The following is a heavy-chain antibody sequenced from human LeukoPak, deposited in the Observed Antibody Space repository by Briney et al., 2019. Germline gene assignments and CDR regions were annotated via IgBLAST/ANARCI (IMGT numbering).Heavy chain of an antibody. V-gene: IGHV3-30-3*01. CDR1: GLTFSSHA. D-gene: IGHD4-11*01. CDR3: AAGGNYYFDY. Sequence: GGSLRLSCAASGLTFSSHAMHWVRQAPGKGLEWVAVIPYDGSNKYYADSVKGRFTISRDNSKNTLYLQMNSLRAEDTAVYYCAAGGNYYFDYWGQGTLVTVSS. CDR2: IPYDGSNK. J-gene: IGHJ4*02.